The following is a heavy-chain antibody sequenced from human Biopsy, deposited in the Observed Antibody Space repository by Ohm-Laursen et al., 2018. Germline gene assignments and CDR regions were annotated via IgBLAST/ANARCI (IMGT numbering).Heavy chain of an antibody. CDR1: GNTFATYH. J-gene: IGHJ6*02. D-gene: IGHD5-24*01. CDR3: ARAGVGSDGTDSYYYGMDV. V-gene: IGHV1-46*01. CDR2: ISPRGATT. Sequence: ASVKVSCKASGNTFATYHIHWVRQAPGQGLEWMGVISPRGATTSFSQKFQGRITMTRDPSTGTVYMDLNSLGSEDTAVYYCARAGVGSDGTDSYYYGMDVWGPGTTVTVSS.